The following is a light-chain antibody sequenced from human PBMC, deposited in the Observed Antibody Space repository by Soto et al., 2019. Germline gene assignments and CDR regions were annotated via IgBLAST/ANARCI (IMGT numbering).Light chain of an antibody. V-gene: IGKV3-15*01. CDR3: QQYNNWPFP. CDR1: QSVSSN. J-gene: IGKJ3*01. CDR2: GAS. Sequence: IVMTQSPATLSVYPGERAALSCRASQSVSSNLAWYQQKPGQAPRLLIYGASTRATGIPARFSGSGSGTEFTLTISSLQSEDFAVYYCQQYNNWPFPFGPGTKVDIK.